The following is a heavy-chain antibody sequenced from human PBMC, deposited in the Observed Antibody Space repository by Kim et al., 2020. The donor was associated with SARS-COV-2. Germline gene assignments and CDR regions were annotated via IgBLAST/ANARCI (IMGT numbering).Heavy chain of an antibody. V-gene: IGHV3-9*01. J-gene: IGHJ4*02. Sequence: GGSLRLSCAASGFSFDDYAMHWVRQTPGKGLEWVSGISWNSGSIAYADSVKGRFTISRDNAKNSLYLQMNSLRAEDTALYYCAKDGDDSYRMAYYFDYWGQGTLVTVSS. CDR1: GFSFDDYA. D-gene: IGHD5-18*01. CDR2: ISWNSGSI. CDR3: AKDGDDSYRMAYYFDY.